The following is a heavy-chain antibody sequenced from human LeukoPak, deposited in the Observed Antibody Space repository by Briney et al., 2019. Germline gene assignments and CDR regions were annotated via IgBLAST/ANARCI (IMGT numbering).Heavy chain of an antibody. CDR1: GFTFSSYA. CDR2: ISYDGSNK. CDR3: AREPQY. J-gene: IGHJ4*02. V-gene: IGHV3-30-3*01. Sequence: PGRSLRLPCAASGFTFSSYAMHWVRQAPGKGLEWVAVISYDGSNKYYADSVKGRFTISRDNSKNTLYLQMNSLRPDDTAVYYCAREPQYWGQGTLITVSS.